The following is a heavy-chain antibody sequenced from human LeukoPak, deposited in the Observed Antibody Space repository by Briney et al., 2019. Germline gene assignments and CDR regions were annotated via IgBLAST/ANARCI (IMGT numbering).Heavy chain of an antibody. V-gene: IGHV1-2*02. CDR3: ARVTEHTGMAHWYFDL. J-gene: IGHJ2*01. CDR1: GYMFTGHY. Sequence: ASVKVSFKASGYMFTGHYMHWVRQAPGQGLEWMGWINPNSGGTNYAQKFQGRVTMTRDTSISTAYMELSSLRSDDTAVYYCARVTEHTGMAHWYFDLWGRGTLVTV. CDR2: INPNSGGT. D-gene: IGHD5-18*01.